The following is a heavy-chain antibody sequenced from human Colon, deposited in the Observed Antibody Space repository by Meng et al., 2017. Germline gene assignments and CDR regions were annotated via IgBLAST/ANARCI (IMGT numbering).Heavy chain of an antibody. D-gene: IGHD2-15*01. CDR2: ISSSGSTI. CDR3: ARVGCSGGSCHSERYYFDY. V-gene: IGHV3-48*03. CDR1: GFTFSSYE. J-gene: IGHJ4*02. Sequence: GESLKISCAASGFTFSSYEMNWVRQAPGKGPEWVSYISSSGSTIYYADSVKGRFTISRDNAKNSLYLQMNSLRAEDTAVYYCARVGCSGGSCHSERYYFDYWGQGTLVTVSS.